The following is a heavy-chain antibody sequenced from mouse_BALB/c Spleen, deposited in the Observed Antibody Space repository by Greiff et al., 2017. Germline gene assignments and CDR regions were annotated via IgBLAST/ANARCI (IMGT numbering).Heavy chain of an antibody. CDR2: ILPGSGST. D-gene: IGHD1-2*01. CDR1: GYTFSSYW. Sequence: VQLQQSGAELMKPGASVKISCKATGYTFSSYWIEWVKQRPGHGLEWIGEILPGSGSTNYNEKFKGKATFTADTSSNTAYMQLSSLTSEDSAVYYCARYYGYAWFAYWGQGTLVTVSA. CDR3: ARYYGYAWFAY. V-gene: IGHV1-9*01. J-gene: IGHJ3*01.